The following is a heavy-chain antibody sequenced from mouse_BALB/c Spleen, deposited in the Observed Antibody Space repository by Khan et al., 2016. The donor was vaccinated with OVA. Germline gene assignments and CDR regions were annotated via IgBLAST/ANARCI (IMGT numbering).Heavy chain of an antibody. D-gene: IGHD1-1*01. V-gene: IGHV3-2*02. CDR3: ARSGTITTVVATDFDY. CDR2: IKYSGST. J-gene: IGHJ2*01. Sequence: EVQLQESGPGLVKPSQSLSLTCTVTGYSITSDYAWNWIRQFPGNKLEWMGYIKYSGSTSYNPSLQSRISITRDTSKNQFFLQLNSVTTEDPATYYCARSGTITTVVATDFDYWGQGTTLTVSA. CDR1: GYSITSDYA.